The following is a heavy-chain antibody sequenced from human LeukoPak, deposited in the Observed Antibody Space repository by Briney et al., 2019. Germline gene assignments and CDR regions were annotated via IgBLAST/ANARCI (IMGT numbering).Heavy chain of an antibody. V-gene: IGHV4-59*01. D-gene: IGHD5-18*01. CDR2: ISYGNT. CDR1: GGSISTYY. Sequence: SETLSLTSSLAGGSISTYYWNWIRPTPGKGLEWIGHISYGNTDYNPSLKSRVTISVDTSKNQFSLKLTSVTAADTAVYYCARDKAHSYGRYFDPWGQGALVIVSS. CDR3: ARDKAHSYGRYFDP. J-gene: IGHJ5*02.